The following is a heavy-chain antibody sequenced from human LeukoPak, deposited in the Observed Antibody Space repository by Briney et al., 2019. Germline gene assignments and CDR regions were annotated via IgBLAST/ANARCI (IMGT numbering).Heavy chain of an antibody. Sequence: ASVKVSCKASGYTFTAYDLSWVRQAPGQGLEWMGRLNPNSGDSNYAQKFQGRVTMTRDTSISTAYMELSRLTSDDTAVYWCAIGMLAAGTFDHWGQGTLVTVSS. CDR3: AIGMLAAGTFDH. J-gene: IGHJ4*02. CDR1: GYTFTAYD. D-gene: IGHD6-13*01. V-gene: IGHV1-2*06. CDR2: LNPNSGDS.